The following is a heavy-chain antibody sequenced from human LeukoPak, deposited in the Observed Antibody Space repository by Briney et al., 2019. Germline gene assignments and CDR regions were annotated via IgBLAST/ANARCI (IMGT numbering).Heavy chain of an antibody. V-gene: IGHV3-48*03. J-gene: IGHJ4*02. CDR3: ARKGAYAFDY. CDR2: ISSSGSTI. Sequence: GGSLRLSCAASGFTFSSYEMNWVRQAPGKGLEWVSYISSSGSTIYYADSVKGRFTISRDNAKNSLYLQMNSLRVEDTAVYYCARKGAYAFDYWGQGTLVTVSS. D-gene: IGHD5-12*01. CDR1: GFTFSSYE.